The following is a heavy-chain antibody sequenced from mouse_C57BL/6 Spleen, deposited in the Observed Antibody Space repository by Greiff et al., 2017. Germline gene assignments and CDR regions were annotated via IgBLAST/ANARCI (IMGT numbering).Heavy chain of an antibody. CDR2: IRNKANNHAT. CDR3: TRIYKRIPFDY. D-gene: IGHD1-3*01. Sequence: EVQGVESGGGLVQPGGSMKLSCAASGFTFSDAWMDWVRQSPEKGLEWVAEIRNKANNHATYYAESVKGRFTISRDDSKSSVYLQMNSLRAEDTGIYYCTRIYKRIPFDYWGQGTTLTVSS. CDR1: GFTFSDAW. V-gene: IGHV6-6*01. J-gene: IGHJ2*01.